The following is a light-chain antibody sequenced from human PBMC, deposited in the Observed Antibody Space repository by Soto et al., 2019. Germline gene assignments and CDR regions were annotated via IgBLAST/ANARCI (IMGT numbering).Light chain of an antibody. CDR3: QQYGSSPPDT. Sequence: EIVLTQSPGTLSLSPGELATLSCRASQSGSRSYLAWYQQKPGQAPRLLIYGASTTATGIPDRFSGSGSGTEFTLTISRMEPEDFAVYYCQQYGSSPPDTFGQGTKLEI. V-gene: IGKV3-20*01. J-gene: IGKJ2*01. CDR2: GAS. CDR1: QSGSRSY.